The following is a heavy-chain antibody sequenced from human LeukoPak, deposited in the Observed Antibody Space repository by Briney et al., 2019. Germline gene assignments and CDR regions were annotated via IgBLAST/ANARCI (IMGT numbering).Heavy chain of an antibody. Sequence: ASVTVSFTSSAYTFTMYGVSWVRQAPGRGLQWLGWISPRNGNTAYAQDLQGRVTITSDTSTTTAYLELRSLRSDDKDIYYCARDLNYVTLGYNILADVGYYFDYWGQGSLVTVSS. V-gene: IGHV1-18*01. D-gene: IGHD3-9*01. CDR3: ARDLNYVTLGYNILADVGYYFDY. CDR2: ISPRNGNT. CDR1: AYTFTMYG. J-gene: IGHJ4*02.